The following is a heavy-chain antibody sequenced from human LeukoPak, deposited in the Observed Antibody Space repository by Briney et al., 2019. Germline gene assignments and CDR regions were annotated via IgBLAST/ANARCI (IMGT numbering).Heavy chain of an antibody. J-gene: IGHJ4*02. D-gene: IGHD2-2*01. CDR2: IRYDGTNT. Sequence: GGSLRLSCAASGFTFSNYGIHWVRQAPGKGLEWVAFIRYDGTNTFYAASVKGRFTISRDSSKNTLFLQMNSLRVDDTALYYCAKESREDCSSTSCYPFDYWGQGTLVTVSS. CDR3: AKESREDCSSTSCYPFDY. V-gene: IGHV3-30*02. CDR1: GFTFSNYG.